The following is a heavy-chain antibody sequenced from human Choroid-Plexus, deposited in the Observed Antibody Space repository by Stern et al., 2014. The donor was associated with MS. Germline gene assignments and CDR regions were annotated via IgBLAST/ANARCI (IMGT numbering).Heavy chain of an antibody. CDR2: VSYDGSNK. Sequence: QVQLVQSGGGVVQPGRPLRLSCVASGFTFGSCVMHWVRQAPGKGLEWVAGVSYDGSNKYYADSVKGRFTISRDNSQNTLYIQMSSLRPEDTAVYYCAKDRQYLTYFFDHWGQGSLVTVSS. V-gene: IGHV3-30*18. CDR3: AKDRQYLTYFFDH. D-gene: IGHD2/OR15-2a*01. J-gene: IGHJ5*02. CDR1: GFTFGSCV.